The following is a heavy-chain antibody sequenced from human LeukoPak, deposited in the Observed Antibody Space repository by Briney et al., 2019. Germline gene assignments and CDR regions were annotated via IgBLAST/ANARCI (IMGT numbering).Heavy chain of an antibody. CDR3: AKDKAFYYDSSGPLDY. CDR1: GFTFDDYA. J-gene: IGHJ4*02. D-gene: IGHD3-22*01. V-gene: IGHV3-9*01. CDR2: ISWNSGSI. Sequence: PGRSLRLSCAASGFTFDDYAMHWVRQAPGKGLEWVSGISWNSGSIGYADSVKGRFTISRDNAKNSLYLQMNSLRAEDTALYYCAKDKAFYYDSSGPLDYWGQGTLVTVSS.